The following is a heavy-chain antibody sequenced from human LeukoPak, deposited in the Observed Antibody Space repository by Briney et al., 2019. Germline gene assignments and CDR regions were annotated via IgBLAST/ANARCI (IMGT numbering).Heavy chain of an antibody. J-gene: IGHJ4*02. D-gene: IGHD3-22*01. V-gene: IGHV4-39*01. Sequence: GSLRLSCAASGFTFSSYSMNWIRQPPGKGLEWVGSIYYSGSTYYNPSLKSRVTISVDTSKNQFSLKLSSVTAADTAVYYCARHVSYDSSGYSKNYFDYWGQGTLVTVSS. CDR3: ARHVSYDSSGYSKNYFDY. CDR2: IYYSGST. CDR1: GFTFSSYS.